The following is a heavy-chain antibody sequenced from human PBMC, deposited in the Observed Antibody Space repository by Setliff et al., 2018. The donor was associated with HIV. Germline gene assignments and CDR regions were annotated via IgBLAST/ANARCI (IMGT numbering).Heavy chain of an antibody. V-gene: IGHV3-66*02. Sequence: PGESLKISCAASGFTVSSNYMSWVRQAPGKGLEWVSVIYIDGSTYYADSVRGRFTISRDNYKNTLYLQMKSLRAEDTAVYYCAREGPPADFHFWSGRLADWGQGSLVTVSS. CDR3: AREGPPADFHFWSGRLAD. CDR2: IYIDGST. D-gene: IGHD3-3*02. J-gene: IGHJ4*02. CDR1: GFTVSSNY.